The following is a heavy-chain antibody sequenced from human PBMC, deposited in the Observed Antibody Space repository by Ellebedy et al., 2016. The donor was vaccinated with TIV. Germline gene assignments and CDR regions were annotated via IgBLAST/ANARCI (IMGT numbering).Heavy chain of an antibody. D-gene: IGHD2-21*02. CDR3: SRVAYCVGDCYYPLDS. Sequence: AASVKVSCKAPGGTFGSYGITWARQAPGQGLEWMGVILPVFGTSTYAQKFQGRLTITADESTSTAYMELSSLRSEDTAIYFCSRVAYCVGDCYYPLDSWGQGTLVTVSS. V-gene: IGHV1-69*13. CDR1: GGTFGSYG. J-gene: IGHJ4*02. CDR2: ILPVFGTS.